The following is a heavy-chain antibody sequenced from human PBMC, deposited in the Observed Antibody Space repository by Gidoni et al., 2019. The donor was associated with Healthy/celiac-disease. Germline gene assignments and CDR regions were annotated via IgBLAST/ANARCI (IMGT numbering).Heavy chain of an antibody. V-gene: IGHV4-34*01. CDR2: SNHSGST. CDR1: GGSFSGSY. J-gene: IGHJ2*01. Sequence: QVQLQQWGAGLLKPSETLSLTCAVYGGSFSGSYWSWIRQPPGKGLEWIGESNHSGSTNYNPSLKSRVTISVDTSKNQFSLKLSSVTAADTAVYYCARGQADIVVVVAAPDWYFDLWGRGTLVTVSS. CDR3: ARGQADIVVVVAAPDWYFDL. D-gene: IGHD2-15*01.